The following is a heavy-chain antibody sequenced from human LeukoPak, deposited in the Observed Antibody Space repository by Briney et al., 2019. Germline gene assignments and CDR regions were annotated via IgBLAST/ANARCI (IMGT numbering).Heavy chain of an antibody. CDR2: IYYSGST. CDR3: ASYSGSYFWFDP. CDR1: GGSISSYY. J-gene: IGHJ5*02. D-gene: IGHD1-26*01. V-gene: IGHV4-59*12. Sequence: SETLSLTCTVSGGSISSYYWRWVRQPPGRGRGGGGYIYYSGSTTYTPPLNSPVTISVDTSKHQFSLKLSSVTAADTAVYYCASYSGSYFWFDPWGQGTLVTVSS.